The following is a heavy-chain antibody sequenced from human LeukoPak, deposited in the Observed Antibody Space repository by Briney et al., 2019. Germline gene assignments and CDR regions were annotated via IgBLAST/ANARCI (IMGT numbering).Heavy chain of an antibody. CDR3: ARHVRDQLSPRGWFDP. Sequence: ASVKVSCKASGYTFTSYGISWVRQAPGQGLEWMGWISAYNGNTNYAQKLQGRVTMTTDTSTSTAYMELWSLRSDDTAVYYCARHVRDQLSPRGWFDPWGQGTLVTVSS. CDR2: ISAYNGNT. V-gene: IGHV1-18*01. D-gene: IGHD2-2*01. CDR1: GYTFTSYG. J-gene: IGHJ5*02.